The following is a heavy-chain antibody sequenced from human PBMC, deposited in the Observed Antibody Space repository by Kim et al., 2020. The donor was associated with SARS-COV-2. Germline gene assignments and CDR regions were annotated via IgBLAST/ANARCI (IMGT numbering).Heavy chain of an antibody. D-gene: IGHD3-22*01. Sequence: ASVKVSCKASGYTFTSYYMHWVRQAPGQGLEWMGIINPSGGSTSYAQKFQGRVTMTRDTSTSTVYMELSSLRSEDTAVYYCARSDSRDSYTYYYDSSGYYYYYYGMDVWGQGTTVTVSS. J-gene: IGHJ6*02. V-gene: IGHV1-46*01. CDR3: ARSDSRDSYTYYYDSSGYYYYYYGMDV. CDR1: GYTFTSYY. CDR2: INPSGGST.